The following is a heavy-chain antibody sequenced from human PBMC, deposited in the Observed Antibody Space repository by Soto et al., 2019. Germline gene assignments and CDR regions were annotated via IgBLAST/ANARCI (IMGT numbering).Heavy chain of an antibody. CDR3: AKGGGHNWFDP. Sequence: GGSLRLSCTASGFTFSNYAMSWVRQAPGKGLEWVSTFSGSGGGTYYADSVKGRFTISRDNSKNTLYLQMNSLRAEDTAVYYCAKGGGHNWFDPRGQRTPVTVSS. CDR2: FSGSGGGT. V-gene: IGHV3-23*01. CDR1: GFTFSNYA. D-gene: IGHD3-10*01. J-gene: IGHJ5*02.